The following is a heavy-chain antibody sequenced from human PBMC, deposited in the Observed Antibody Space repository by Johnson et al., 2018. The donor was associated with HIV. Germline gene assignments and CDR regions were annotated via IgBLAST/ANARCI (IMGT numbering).Heavy chain of an antibody. CDR3: ARDGLAANAFDT. Sequence: VQLVESGGGVVQPGGSLRLSCAASGFTFDDYAMHWVRQAPGKGLEWVSGISWNSGSIGYADSVKGRFTISRDNAKNSLYLQMNSLRAEDTAVYYCARDGLAANAFDTWGQGTMVTVSS. D-gene: IGHD3/OR15-3a*01. CDR2: ISWNSGSI. V-gene: IGHV3-9*01. J-gene: IGHJ3*02. CDR1: GFTFDDYA.